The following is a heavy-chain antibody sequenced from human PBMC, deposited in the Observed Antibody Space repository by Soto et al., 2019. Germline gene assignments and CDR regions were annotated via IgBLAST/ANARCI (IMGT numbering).Heavy chain of an antibody. V-gene: IGHV1-2*02. CDR3: ARGDGAGSSSWYEG. J-gene: IGHJ4*02. CDR1: GDTFTGYY. CDR2: INPNSGGT. Sequence: GXSVKVSFRASGDTFTGYYIHWVRQAPGQGLEWMGWINPNSGGTNYAQKFQGRATMTRDTSISTDYMELSRLRSDDTAVYYCARGDGAGSSSWYEGWGQGTLVTFSS. D-gene: IGHD6-13*01.